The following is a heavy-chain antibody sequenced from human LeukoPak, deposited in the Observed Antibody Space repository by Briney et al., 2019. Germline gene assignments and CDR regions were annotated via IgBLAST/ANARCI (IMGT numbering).Heavy chain of an antibody. Sequence: ASVKVSCKASGYTFTGYYMHWVRQAPGQGLEWMGWINPNSGGTNYAQKFQGRVTMTRDTSISTAYMELSRLRSDDTAVYYCASDSSGWFSYYFDYWGQGTLVTVPS. CDR3: ASDSSGWFSYYFDY. CDR1: GYTFTGYY. J-gene: IGHJ4*02. D-gene: IGHD6-19*01. V-gene: IGHV1-2*02. CDR2: INPNSGGT.